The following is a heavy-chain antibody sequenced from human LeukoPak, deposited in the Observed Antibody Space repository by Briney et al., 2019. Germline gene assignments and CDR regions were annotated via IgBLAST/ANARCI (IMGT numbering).Heavy chain of an antibody. CDR2: ISNSGST. CDR1: GGXISGFY. Sequence: PSETLSLTCTVSGGXISGFYCSWVRQPPGKGLECIGYISNSGSTNYNPSLKSRVTISADTSKNRFSLKLSSVTAADTAVYFCARLGQPNAFDIWGQGTMVTVSS. CDR3: ARLGQPNAFDI. D-gene: IGHD3-16*01. V-gene: IGHV4-59*08. J-gene: IGHJ3*02.